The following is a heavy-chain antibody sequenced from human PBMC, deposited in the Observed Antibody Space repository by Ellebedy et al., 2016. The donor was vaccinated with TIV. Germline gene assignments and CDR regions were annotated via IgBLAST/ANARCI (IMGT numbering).Heavy chain of an antibody. J-gene: IGHJ4*02. CDR3: AREVWYPAS. V-gene: IGHV3-74*01. D-gene: IGHD6-13*01. CDR2: INTDGSST. CDR1: GFTFSTYW. Sequence: GESLKISCAASGFTFSTYWMHWVRQAPGKGLMWVSRINTDGSSTGYADSVKGRFTISRDNAKNTLYLQMNGLRGEDTAVYYCAREVWYPASWGQGTLVTVSS.